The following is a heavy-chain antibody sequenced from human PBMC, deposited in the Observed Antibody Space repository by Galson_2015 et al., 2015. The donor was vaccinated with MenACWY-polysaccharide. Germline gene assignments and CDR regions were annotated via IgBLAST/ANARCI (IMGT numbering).Heavy chain of an antibody. CDR2: ITGSSTI. J-gene: IGHJ4*02. D-gene: IGHD6-19*01. CDR3: ATERITVVGTRFDY. CDR1: GFTFSDFY. V-gene: IGHV3-11*01. Sequence: SLRLSCAASGFTFSDFYMSWIRQAPGKELEWVAYITGSSTISYAETVKGRFTISRDNANNSLSLQMNSLRAEDTAVYYCATERITVVGTRFDYWGQGTLVTVSS.